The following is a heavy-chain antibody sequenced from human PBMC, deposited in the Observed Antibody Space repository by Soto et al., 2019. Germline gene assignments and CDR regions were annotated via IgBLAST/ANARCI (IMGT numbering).Heavy chain of an antibody. CDR2: IVPMFATA. CDR3: ARTSMTRIDY. CDR1: GGTFSTFP. J-gene: IGHJ4*02. D-gene: IGHD2-2*01. Sequence: QVQLVQSGAEVRQPGSSLKVSCKTTGGTFSTFPMTWVRQAPGQGLEWIGGIVPMFATAKYAQKFQGRVTITADKATNTAYLDVNSLTSEDTAVYFGARTSMTRIDYWGQGTLVTVSS. V-gene: IGHV1-69*06.